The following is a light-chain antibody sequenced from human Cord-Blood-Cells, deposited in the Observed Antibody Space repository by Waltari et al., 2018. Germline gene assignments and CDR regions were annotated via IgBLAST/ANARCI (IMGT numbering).Light chain of an antibody. CDR3: SSYTSSSTLVV. CDR2: DVS. CDR1: STDVGGSNH. J-gene: IGLJ2*01. Sequence: HSALAHPASQTGSPGHSITLPCPGTSTDVGGSNHPARDQQHPGKAPKLMIYDVSNRPSGVSNRFSGSKSGNTASLTISGLQAEDEADYYCSSYTSSSTLVVFGGGTKLTVL. V-gene: IGLV2-14*01.